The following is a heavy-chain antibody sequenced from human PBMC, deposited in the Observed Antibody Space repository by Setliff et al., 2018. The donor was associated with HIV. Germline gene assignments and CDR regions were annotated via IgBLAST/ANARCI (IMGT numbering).Heavy chain of an antibody. CDR1: GAPISTDEYY. Sequence: SETLSLTCTVSGAPISTDEYYWGFIRQSPGKGLEWIASIHYSGSTYYNPSLRSRVTLSVDTSKNRFSLRLTSVTAADSAVYFCARHVKGAFDPYYFDQWGQGARVTVSS. V-gene: IGHV4-39*01. J-gene: IGHJ4*02. CDR3: ARHVKGAFDPYYFDQ. CDR2: IHYSGST.